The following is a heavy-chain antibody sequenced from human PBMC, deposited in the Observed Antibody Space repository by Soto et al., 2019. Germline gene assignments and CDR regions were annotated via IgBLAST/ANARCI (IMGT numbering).Heavy chain of an antibody. CDR1: GFTFGDYV. D-gene: IGHD3-9*01. CDR2: IRSKVHGGTT. CDR3: TVGHDILTGFPYYYGVDV. V-gene: IGHV3-49*04. Sequence: GGSLRLSCTASGFTFGDYVLSWVLQAPGKGPEWVAFIRSKVHGGTTEYAASVKGRFSISRDESETIAYLQMNSLKTEDSGVYYCTVGHDILTGFPYYYGVDVWGQGTTVTVSS. J-gene: IGHJ6*02.